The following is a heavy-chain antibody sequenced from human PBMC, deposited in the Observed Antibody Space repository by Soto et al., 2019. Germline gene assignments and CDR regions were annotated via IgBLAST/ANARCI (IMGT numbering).Heavy chain of an antibody. CDR2: FDPEDGET. V-gene: IGHV1-24*01. D-gene: IGHD4-4*01. CDR1: GYTLTELS. CDR3: SYSNYLGRVDWFDP. Sequence: ASVKVSCKVSGYTLTELSMHWVRQAPGKGLEWMGGFDPEDGETIYAQKFQGRVTMTEDTSTDTAYMELSSLRSEDTAVYYCSYSNYLGRVDWFDPWGQGTLVTVSS. J-gene: IGHJ5*02.